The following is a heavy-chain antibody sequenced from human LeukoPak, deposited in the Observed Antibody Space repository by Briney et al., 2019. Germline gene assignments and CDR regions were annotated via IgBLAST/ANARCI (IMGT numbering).Heavy chain of an antibody. Sequence: PGGSLRLSCAASGFTFSSYAMSWVRQAPGKGLEWVSVISGSGGSRYYADSVKGRFTISRDNSKNTLFLQMNSLRAEDTAVYYCAKEIYGDSTGGRFQHWGQGTLVIVSS. CDR1: GFTFSSYA. CDR3: AKEIYGDSTGGRFQH. J-gene: IGHJ1*01. D-gene: IGHD4-17*01. V-gene: IGHV3-23*01. CDR2: ISGSGGSR.